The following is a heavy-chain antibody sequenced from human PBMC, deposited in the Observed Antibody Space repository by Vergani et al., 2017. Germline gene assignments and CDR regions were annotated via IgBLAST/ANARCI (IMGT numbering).Heavy chain of an antibody. CDR1: GGSFSGYY. CDR3: TRHGRSGWAGYFQH. D-gene: IGHD6-19*01. J-gene: IGHJ1*01. Sequence: QVQLQQWGAGLLKPSETLSLTCAVYGGSFSGYYWSWIRQPPGKGLEWIGYIYYTGTTYYNEAHKSRLTISVDTSKNQFSLNLTSVTAADTAVYYCTRHGRSGWAGYFQHWGQGTLVTASS. CDR2: IYYTGTT. V-gene: IGHV4-34*01.